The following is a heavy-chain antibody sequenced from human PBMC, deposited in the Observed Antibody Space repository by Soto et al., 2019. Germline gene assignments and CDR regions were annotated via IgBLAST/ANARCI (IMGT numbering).Heavy chain of an antibody. D-gene: IGHD3-3*01. J-gene: IGHJ4*02. V-gene: IGHV4-30-4*01. CDR2: TYNNGRP. CDR1: GASISRGDYC. Sequence: NPSETLSLTCTVSGASISRGDYCWNWIRQSPGKGLEWIGNTYNNGRPNYNPSLKSRVTISGDSSKNQFSLKLRSLSAADTAVYYCARGGVYDFWSGLFDWGQGTLVTVS. CDR3: ARGGVYDFWSGLFD.